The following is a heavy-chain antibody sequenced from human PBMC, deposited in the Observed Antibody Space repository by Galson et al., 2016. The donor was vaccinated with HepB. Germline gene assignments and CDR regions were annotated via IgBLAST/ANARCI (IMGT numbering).Heavy chain of an antibody. CDR1: GAAISRSSYN. V-gene: IGHV4-39*01. CDR2: IYYSGNT. CDR3: ARRRYYYGSGNSPDY. D-gene: IGHD3-10*01. Sequence: SETLSLTCTVSGAAISRSSYNWGWIRQPPGRGLEWIGSIYYSGNTYYNPSLKSRVTISVDTSKNQFSLKLSSVTAADTAVFYCARRRYYYGSGNSPDYWGQGTLVTVSS. J-gene: IGHJ4*02.